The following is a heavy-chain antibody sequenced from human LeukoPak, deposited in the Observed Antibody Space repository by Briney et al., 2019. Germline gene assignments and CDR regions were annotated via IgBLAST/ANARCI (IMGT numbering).Heavy chain of an antibody. CDR2: ISGASIIP. Sequence: PGGSLRLSCAASGFTFSSYAMTWVRQAPGKGLEWVSSISGASIIPHFADSVKGRFTISRDNSKGTLYLQMNSLRAEDTAVYYCATARDFCSGGSCYLVPMDVWGQGSTVTVSS. V-gene: IGHV3-23*01. D-gene: IGHD2-15*01. CDR3: ATARDFCSGGSCYLVPMDV. CDR1: GFTFSSYA. J-gene: IGHJ6*02.